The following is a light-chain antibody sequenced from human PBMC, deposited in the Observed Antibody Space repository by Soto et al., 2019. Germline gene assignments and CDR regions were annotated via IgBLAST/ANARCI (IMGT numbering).Light chain of an antibody. CDR1: TSDVGGYNY. CDR2: DVS. CDR3: SSYPSSTTYA. V-gene: IGLV2-14*03. J-gene: IGLJ1*01. Sequence: QSVLTQPASVSGSPGQSITISCTGTTSDVGGYNYVSWYQQHPGKAPKLMIYDVSNRPSGVSNRFSGSKSGNTASLTISGLQAVDEADYYCSSYPSSTTYAFGTWTKVTVL.